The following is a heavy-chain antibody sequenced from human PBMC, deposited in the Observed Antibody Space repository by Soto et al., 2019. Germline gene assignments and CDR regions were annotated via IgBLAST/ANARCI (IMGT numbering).Heavy chain of an antibody. CDR3: ARHHFYDSSGYYHYYYGMDV. J-gene: IGHJ6*02. V-gene: IGHV4-39*01. CDR2: IYYSGST. Sequence: SETLSLTCTVSGGSISSGGYYWGWIRQHPGKGLEWIGYIYYSGSTYYNPSLKSRVTISVDTSKNQFSLKLSSVTAADTAVYYCARHHFYDSSGYYHYYYGMDVWGQGTTVTVSS. CDR1: GGSISSGGYY. D-gene: IGHD3-22*01.